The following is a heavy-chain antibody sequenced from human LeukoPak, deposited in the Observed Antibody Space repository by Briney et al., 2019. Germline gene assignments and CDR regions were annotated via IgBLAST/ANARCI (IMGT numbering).Heavy chain of an antibody. CDR1: GFTFSSYW. J-gene: IGHJ6*02. Sequence: GGSLRLSCAASGFTFSSYWMHWVRQAPGKGMVWVSRIQTDGSRTTYADSVKGRFTISRDNAKNTLYLQMDSLRAEDTAVYYCARGGRGMDVWGQGTTVTVSS. V-gene: IGHV3-74*01. CDR2: IQTDGSRT. CDR3: ARGGRGMDV. D-gene: IGHD3/OR15-3a*01.